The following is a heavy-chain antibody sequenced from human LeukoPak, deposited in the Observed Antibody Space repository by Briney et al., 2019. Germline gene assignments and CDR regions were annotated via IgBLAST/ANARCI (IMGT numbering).Heavy chain of an antibody. D-gene: IGHD3-10*01. V-gene: IGHV3-21*01. CDR1: GFTFSSYS. Sequence: GGSLRLSCAASGFTFSSYSMNWVRQAPGKGLEWVSSISSSSSYIYYADSVKGRFTISRDNSKNTLYLQMNSLRGEDTAVYYCAKDSVNYYGSGSHSPSHWGQGTLVTVSS. CDR2: ISSSSSYI. CDR3: AKDSVNYYGSGSHSPSH. J-gene: IGHJ4*02.